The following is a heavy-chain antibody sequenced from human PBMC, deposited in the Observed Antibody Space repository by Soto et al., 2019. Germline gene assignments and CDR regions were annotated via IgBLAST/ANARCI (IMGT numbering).Heavy chain of an antibody. V-gene: IGHV4-34*01. J-gene: IGHJ6*03. CDR1: GGSFSGYY. CDR3: ARDGVDTALYYMDV. Sequence: PSETLSLTCAVYGGSFSGYYWSWIRQPPGKGLEWIGEINHSGSTNYNPSLKSRVTISVDTSKNQFSLKLSSVTAADTAVYYCARDGVDTALYYMDVWGKGTTVTVSS. CDR2: INHSGST. D-gene: IGHD5-18*01.